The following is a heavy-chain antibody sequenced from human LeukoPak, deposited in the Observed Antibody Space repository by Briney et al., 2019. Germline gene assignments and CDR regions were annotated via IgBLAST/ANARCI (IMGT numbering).Heavy chain of an antibody. V-gene: IGHV3-33*01. J-gene: IGHJ6*02. Sequence: GGSLRLSCAASGFTFSSYGMHWVRQAPGKGLEWVAVIWYDGSNKYYADSVKGRFTISRDNSKNTLYLQMNSLIAEDTAVYYCARDSEDYGDYEAYYYGMDVWGQGTTVTVSS. CDR3: ARDSEDYGDYEAYYYGMDV. CDR1: GFTFSSYG. D-gene: IGHD4-17*01. CDR2: IWYDGSNK.